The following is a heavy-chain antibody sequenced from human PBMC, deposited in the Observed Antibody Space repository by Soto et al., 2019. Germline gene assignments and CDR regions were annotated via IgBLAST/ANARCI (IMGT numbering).Heavy chain of an antibody. CDR3: AKDSIAVAGGASDY. V-gene: IGHV3-23*01. CDR2: ISGRGGST. Sequence: EVQLLESGGGLVQPGGSLRLSCAASGFTFSSYAMSWVRQAPGKGLELVSAISGRGGSTYYADSVKGLFTISRDNSKNTLYLQMNSLRAEDTAVYYCAKDSIAVAGGASDYWGQGPLVTVSS. CDR1: GFTFSSYA. D-gene: IGHD6-19*01. J-gene: IGHJ4*02.